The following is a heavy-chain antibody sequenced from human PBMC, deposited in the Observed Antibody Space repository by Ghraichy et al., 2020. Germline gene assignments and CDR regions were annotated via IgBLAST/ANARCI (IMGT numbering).Heavy chain of an antibody. V-gene: IGHV3-23*01. CDR1: GLTLSIYA. CDR3: AKPTRTRWELPAGYFDY. D-gene: IGHD1-26*01. CDR2: ISGSGDER. Sequence: GGSLRLSCAASGLTLSIYAMSWVRQAPGKGLEWVSAISGSGDERYYAGSVKGRFTISRDNSKNTLYLEMNSLRAEDMAVYYCAKPTRTRWELPAGYFDYWGQGTLVTVSA. J-gene: IGHJ4*02.